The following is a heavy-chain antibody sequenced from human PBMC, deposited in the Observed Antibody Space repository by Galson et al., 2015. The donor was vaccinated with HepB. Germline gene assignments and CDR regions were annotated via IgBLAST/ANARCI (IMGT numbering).Heavy chain of an antibody. CDR3: AKVVGFGELTGYHYYGMDV. D-gene: IGHD3-10*01. V-gene: IGHV3-23*01. J-gene: IGHJ6*02. CDR1: GFTFSKYA. CDR2: ISGSGGST. Sequence: SLRLSCAAFGFTFSKYAMSWVRQAPGKGLEWVSGISGSGGSTYYADSVKGRFTISRDNSKNTLYLQMNSLRAEDTAVYYCAKVVGFGELTGYHYYGMDVWGQGTTVTVSS.